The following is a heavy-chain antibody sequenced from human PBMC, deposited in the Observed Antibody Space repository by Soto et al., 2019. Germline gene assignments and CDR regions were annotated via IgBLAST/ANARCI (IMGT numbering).Heavy chain of an antibody. D-gene: IGHD6-13*01. Sequence: SETLSLTCTVSSVSISSFYWGWVRQPPGKGLEWIGYVFYSGSTNYIPSLKSRVTMSADTSKNQFSLRLTSVTAADTAVYYCARAAWSSSWYFEPWGQGTLVTVSS. J-gene: IGHJ4*02. CDR3: ARAAWSSSWYFEP. CDR1: SVSISSFY. CDR2: VFYSGST. V-gene: IGHV4-59*01.